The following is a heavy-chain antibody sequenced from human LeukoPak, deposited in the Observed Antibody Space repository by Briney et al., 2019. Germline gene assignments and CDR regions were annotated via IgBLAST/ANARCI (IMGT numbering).Heavy chain of an antibody. D-gene: IGHD2-15*01. J-gene: IGHJ4*02. CDR3: VSQVVVVAQGRGYFDY. Sequence: SVKVSCKASGGTFSSYAISWVRQAPGQGLEWMGRIIPILGIANYAQKFQGRVTITADKSTSTAYLELSSVRSEDTGVYYCVSQVVVVAQGRGYFDYWGQGTLVSVSS. V-gene: IGHV1-69*04. CDR1: GGTFSSYA. CDR2: IIPILGIA.